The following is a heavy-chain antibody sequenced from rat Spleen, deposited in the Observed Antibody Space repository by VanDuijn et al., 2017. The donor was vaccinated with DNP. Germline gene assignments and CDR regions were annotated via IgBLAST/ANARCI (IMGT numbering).Heavy chain of an antibody. CDR2: IWAGGST. V-gene: IGHV2-30*01. CDR3: AREREEIHTTGVTDWYFDF. CDR1: GFSLTSYH. J-gene: IGHJ1*01. D-gene: IGHD1-9*01. Sequence: QVQLKESGPGLVQPSQTLSLACTVSGFSLTSYHVHWIRQPSGKGLEWMGVIWAGGSTRYNSALKSRLSISRDTSKSQVFFKMNSLQTEDTATYYCAREREEIHTTGVTDWYFDFWGPGTMVTVSS.